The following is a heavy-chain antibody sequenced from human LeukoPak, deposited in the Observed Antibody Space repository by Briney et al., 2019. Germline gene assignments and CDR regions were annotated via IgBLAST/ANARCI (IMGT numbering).Heavy chain of an antibody. Sequence: GGSLRLSCTASGFTFSSYSLNWVRQAPGKGLEWVSSVSTGSNYIYYADSVKGRFTISRDNDKNSLYLQMNSLRAEDTAVYYCARVDFWSGKSFDYWGQGTLVTVSS. CDR1: GFTFSSYS. J-gene: IGHJ4*02. D-gene: IGHD3-3*01. CDR3: ARVDFWSGKSFDY. V-gene: IGHV3-21*01. CDR2: VSTGSNYI.